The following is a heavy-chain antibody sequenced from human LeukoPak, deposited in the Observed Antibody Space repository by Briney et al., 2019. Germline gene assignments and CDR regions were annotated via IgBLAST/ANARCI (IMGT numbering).Heavy chain of an antibody. D-gene: IGHD2-2*01. Sequence: SETLSLTCSVSGGSISTYYWSWIRQPPGKGLEWIGYIFYSGSTNYSPSLQSRVTISLATSKNQFSLSLRSVTAADTAVYYCAKGDTAIVPAATGYWGQGTLVTVSS. CDR2: IFYSGST. CDR1: GGSISTYY. V-gene: IGHV4-59*08. J-gene: IGHJ4*02. CDR3: AKGDTAIVPAATGY.